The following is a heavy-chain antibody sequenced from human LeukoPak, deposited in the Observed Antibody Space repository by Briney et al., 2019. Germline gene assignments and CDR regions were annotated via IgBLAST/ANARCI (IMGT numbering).Heavy chain of an antibody. V-gene: IGHV4-59*01. Sequence: PSETLSLTCTVSGGSISSYYWSWIRQPPAKGLEWIGYIYYSGSTNYNPSLKSRVTISVDTSKNQFSLKLSSVTAADTAVYYCVAAGTNYYYYYMDVWGKGTTVTVSS. CDR1: GGSISSYY. D-gene: IGHD6-13*01. CDR3: VAAGTNYYYYYMDV. J-gene: IGHJ6*03. CDR2: IYYSGST.